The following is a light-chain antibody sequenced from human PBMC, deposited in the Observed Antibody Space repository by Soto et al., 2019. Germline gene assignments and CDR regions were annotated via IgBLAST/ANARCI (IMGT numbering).Light chain of an antibody. CDR3: CSYAGSYTYV. Sequence: QSALTQPRSVSGSPGQSVTISCTGTSSDVGGYNYVSWYQQHPGKAPKNMIYDVTERPSGVPYRFSGSKSGNTASLTISGLQAEDEADYYCCSYAGSYTYVFGTGTKLTV. CDR1: SSDVGGYNY. CDR2: DVT. V-gene: IGLV2-11*01. J-gene: IGLJ1*01.